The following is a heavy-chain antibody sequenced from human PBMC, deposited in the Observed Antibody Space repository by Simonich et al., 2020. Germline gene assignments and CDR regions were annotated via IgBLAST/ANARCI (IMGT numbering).Heavy chain of an antibody. CDR1: GGSISSSRYY. V-gene: IGHV4-39*01. D-gene: IGHD6-13*01. Sequence: QLQLQESGPGLVKPSETLSLTCTVSGGSISSSRYYWGWIRQPPGKGLEWIGSIYYRGSTYYNPSLKSRVTISVDTSKNQFSLKLSSVTAADTAVYYCARHAGFAFDIWGQGTMVTVSS. CDR3: ARHAGFAFDI. J-gene: IGHJ3*02. CDR2: IYYRGST.